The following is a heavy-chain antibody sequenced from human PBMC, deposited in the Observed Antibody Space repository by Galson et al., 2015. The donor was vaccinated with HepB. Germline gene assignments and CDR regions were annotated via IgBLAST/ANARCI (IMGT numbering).Heavy chain of an antibody. CDR3: TRIALSGSYWYFDY. J-gene: IGHJ4*02. CDR1: GFTFSSYT. CDR2: ISTTSDNK. V-gene: IGHV3-48*01. D-gene: IGHD1-26*01. Sequence: LRLSCAASGFTFSSYTMNWVRQAPGKGLEWISYISTTSDNKFYADSVKGRFIISRDNAKNLLYRQMNSLRAEDTAVYYCTRIALSGSYWYFDYWGRGPLVTVSS.